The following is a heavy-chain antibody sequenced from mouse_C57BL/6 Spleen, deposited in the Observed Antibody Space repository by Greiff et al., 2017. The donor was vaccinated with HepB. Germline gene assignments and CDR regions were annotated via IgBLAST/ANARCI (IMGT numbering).Heavy chain of an antibody. CDR2: INPYNGDT. CDR1: GYSFTGYF. V-gene: IGHV1-20*01. CDR3: ARIYYYGSSYDYYAMDY. D-gene: IGHD1-1*01. Sequence: VQLQQSGPELVKPGDSVKISCKASGYSFTGYFMNWVMQSHGKSLEWIGRINPYNGDTFYNQKFKGKATLTVDKSSSTAHMELRSLTSEDSAVYYCARIYYYGSSYDYYAMDYWGQGTSVTVSS. J-gene: IGHJ4*01.